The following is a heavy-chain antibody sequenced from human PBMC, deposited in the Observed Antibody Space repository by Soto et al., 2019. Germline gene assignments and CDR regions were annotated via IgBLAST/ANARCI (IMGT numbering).Heavy chain of an antibody. D-gene: IGHD5-12*01. V-gene: IGHV3-9*01. CDR2: ISWNSGSI. J-gene: IGHJ6*03. Sequence: GGSLRLSCAASGFTFDDYAMHWVRQAPGKGLEWVSGISWNSGSIGYADSVKGRFTISRDNAKNSLYLQMNSLRAEDTALYYCAKGPSGYDFYYYYYMDVWGKGTTVTVSS. CDR1: GFTFDDYA. CDR3: AKGPSGYDFYYYYYMDV.